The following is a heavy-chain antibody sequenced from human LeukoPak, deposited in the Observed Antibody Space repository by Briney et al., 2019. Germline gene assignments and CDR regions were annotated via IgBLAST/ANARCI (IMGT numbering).Heavy chain of an antibody. D-gene: IGHD2-15*01. CDR1: GYTFTGYY. CDR3: ARGGGPGSYCSGGSCYPFDY. CDR2: INPNSGGT. J-gene: IGHJ4*02. Sequence: ASVKVSCKASGYTFTGYYMHWVRQAPGQGLEWMGWINPNSGGTNYAQKFQGRVTMTRDTSISTAYMELSRLRSDDTAVYYCARGGGPGSYCSGGSCYPFDYWGQGTLVTVSS. V-gene: IGHV1-2*02.